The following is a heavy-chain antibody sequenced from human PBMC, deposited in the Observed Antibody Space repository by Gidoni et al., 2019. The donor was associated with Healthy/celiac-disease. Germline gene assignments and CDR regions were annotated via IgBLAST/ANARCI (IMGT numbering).Heavy chain of an antibody. D-gene: IGHD2-15*01. CDR3: ERALVAATQYYFDY. J-gene: IGHJ4*02. V-gene: IGHV4-34*01. CDR1: GGSFSGYY. Sequence: QVQLQQWCAGLLKPSETLSLTCAVYGGSFSGYYWSWIRQPPGKGLEWIGEINHSGSTNYNPSLKSRVTISVDTSKNQFSLKLSSVTAADTAVYYCERALVAATQYYFDYWGQGTLVTVSS. CDR2: INHSGST.